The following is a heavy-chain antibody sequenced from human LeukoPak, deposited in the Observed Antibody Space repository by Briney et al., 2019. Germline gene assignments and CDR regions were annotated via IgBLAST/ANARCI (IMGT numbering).Heavy chain of an antibody. CDR2: IYTSGST. D-gene: IGHD3-3*01. CDR3: ARDTQQDFWSGYYTWFDP. CDR1: GGSISSYY. V-gene: IGHV4-4*07. Sequence: SETLSLTCTVSGGSISSYYWSWIRQPAGKGLEWIGRIYTSGSTNYNPSLKSRVTMSVDTSKNQFSLKLSPVTAADTAVYYCARDTQQDFWSGYYTWFDPWGQGPLVTVSS. J-gene: IGHJ5*02.